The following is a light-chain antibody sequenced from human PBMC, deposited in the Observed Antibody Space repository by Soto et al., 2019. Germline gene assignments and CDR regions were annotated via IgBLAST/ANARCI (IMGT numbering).Light chain of an antibody. CDR1: QSLLHSNGYNY. Sequence: DLVMTQSPLSLPVTPGEPASISCRSSQSLLHSNGYNYLDWYLQKPGQSPQLLIYLGSNRASGVPDRFSGSGSGTDFTLKISRVEAEDVGVYYCMQVLQTPPDTFGQGTKLEIK. V-gene: IGKV2-28*01. CDR2: LGS. J-gene: IGKJ2*01. CDR3: MQVLQTPPDT.